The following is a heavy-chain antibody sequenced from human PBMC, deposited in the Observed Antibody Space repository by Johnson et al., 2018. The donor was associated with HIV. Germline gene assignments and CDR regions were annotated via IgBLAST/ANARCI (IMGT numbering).Heavy chain of an antibody. CDR3: ASGWGIVVSDAFDI. V-gene: IGHV3-30*03. D-gene: IGHD6-19*01. Sequence: QVQLVESGGGLVKPGGSLRLSCAASGFTFSSYGMHWVRQAPGKGLDWVSDISYDGSNKYYADSVKGRFTISRDNAKNTLYLEMSGLRAEDTAVYYCASGWGIVVSDAFDIWGQGTMVTVSS. CDR2: ISYDGSNK. CDR1: GFTFSSYG. J-gene: IGHJ3*02.